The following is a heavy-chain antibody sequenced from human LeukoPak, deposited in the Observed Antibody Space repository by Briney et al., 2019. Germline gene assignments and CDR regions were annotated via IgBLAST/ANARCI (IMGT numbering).Heavy chain of an antibody. CDR2: ISSSSSYI. CDR3: ARDYCSSTSCYDY. CDR1: GFTFSSYS. V-gene: IGHV3-21*01. D-gene: IGHD2-2*01. J-gene: IGHJ4*02. Sequence: PGGSLRLSCAASGFTFSSYSMNWVRQAPGKGLEWVSSISSSSSYIYYADSVKGRFTISRDNAKNSLYLQMNSLRAEDTAVYYCARDYCSSTSCYDYWGQGTLVTVSS.